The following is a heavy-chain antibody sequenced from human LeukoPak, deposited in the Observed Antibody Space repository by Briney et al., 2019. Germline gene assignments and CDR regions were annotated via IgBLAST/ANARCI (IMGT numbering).Heavy chain of an antibody. J-gene: IGHJ4*02. CDR2: ISQSETT. CDR3: AREGYSYVPGDY. Sequence: SETLSLTCVVSGGSISSNNWWSWVRQPPGEGLEWVGEISQSETTNYNPSLKSRVTISLDKSKNQFSLKLSSVTVADTAVYYCAREGYSYVPGDYWGQGTLVIVSS. D-gene: IGHD5-18*01. V-gene: IGHV4-4*02. CDR1: GGSISSNNW.